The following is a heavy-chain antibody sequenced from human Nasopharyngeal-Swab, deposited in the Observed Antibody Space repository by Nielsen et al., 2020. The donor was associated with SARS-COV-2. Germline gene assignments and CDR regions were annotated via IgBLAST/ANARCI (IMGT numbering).Heavy chain of an antibody. D-gene: IGHD6-19*01. CDR1: GFTFSSYW. CDR2: INSDGSST. V-gene: IGHV3-74*01. Sequence: GESLKISCAASGFTFSSYWMHWVRQAPGKGLVWVSRINSDGSSTSYADSVKGRFTISRDNAKNTLYLQMNSLRAEDTAVYYCARPRAGKLDYWGQGTLVTVSS. CDR3: ARPRAGKLDY. J-gene: IGHJ4*02.